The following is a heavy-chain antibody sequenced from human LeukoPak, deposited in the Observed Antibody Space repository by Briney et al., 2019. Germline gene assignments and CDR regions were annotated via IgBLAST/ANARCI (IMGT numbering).Heavy chain of an antibody. CDR1: GYTFTGYH. CDR2: FDPEDGET. J-gene: IGHJ4*02. CDR3: ATEYGGNDY. Sequence: GASVKVSCKASGYTFTGYHMHWVRQAPGQGLEWMGGFDPEDGETIYAQKFQGRVTMTEDTSTDTAYMELSSLRSEDTAVYYCATEYGGNDYWGQGTLVTVSS. V-gene: IGHV1-24*01. D-gene: IGHD4-23*01.